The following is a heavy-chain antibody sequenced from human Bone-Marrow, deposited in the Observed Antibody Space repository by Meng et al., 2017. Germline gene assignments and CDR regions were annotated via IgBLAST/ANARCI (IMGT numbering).Heavy chain of an antibody. CDR3: ARDTKWLRDYYFDY. CDR2: INTDGTTT. J-gene: IGHJ4*02. CDR1: GFTFSSYS. V-gene: IGHV3-74*01. Sequence: GESLKISCAASGFTFSSYSMNWVRQAPGKGLEWVSRINTDGTTTTYADSVKGRFTISRDNAKNSLYLQMNSLRAEDTAVYYCARDTKWLRDYYFDYWGQGTLAT. D-gene: IGHD5-12*01.